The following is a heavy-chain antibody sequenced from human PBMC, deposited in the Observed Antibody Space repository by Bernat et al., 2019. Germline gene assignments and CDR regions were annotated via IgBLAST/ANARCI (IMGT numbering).Heavy chain of an antibody. V-gene: IGHV3-73*01. CDR2: IRSKANSYAT. CDR1: GFTFSGSA. J-gene: IGHJ6*02. D-gene: IGHD6-25*01. Sequence: EVQLVESGGGLVQPGGSLKLSCAASGFTFSGSAMHWVRQASGKGLEWVGRIRSKANSYATAYVASVKGRFTISRDDSKNTAYLQMNSLKTEDTAVYYCTSPAAGMDVWGQGTTVTVSS. CDR3: TSPAAGMDV.